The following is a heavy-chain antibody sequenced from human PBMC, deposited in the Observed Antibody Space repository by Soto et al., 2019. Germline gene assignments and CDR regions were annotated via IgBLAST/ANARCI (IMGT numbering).Heavy chain of an antibody. Sequence: GGSLRLSCAASGFTFSNAWMNWVRQAPGKGLEWVGRIKSKTDGGTTDYAAPVKGRFTISRDDSKNTLYLQMNSLKTEDTAVYYCTTDSDQYYYDSSGLEGDYWGQGTLVTVSS. D-gene: IGHD3-22*01. CDR1: GFTFSNAW. CDR3: TTDSDQYYYDSSGLEGDY. J-gene: IGHJ4*02. CDR2: IKSKTDGGTT. V-gene: IGHV3-15*07.